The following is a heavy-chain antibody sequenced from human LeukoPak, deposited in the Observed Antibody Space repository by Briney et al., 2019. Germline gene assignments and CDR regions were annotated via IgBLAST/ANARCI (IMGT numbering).Heavy chain of an antibody. J-gene: IGHJ4*02. V-gene: IGHV3-48*03. D-gene: IGHD3-9*01. Sequence: GGSLRLSCAASGFTFSSYEMNWVRQAPGKGLEWVSYISSSGSTIYYADSVKSRFTISRDNAKNSLYLQMNSLRAEDTAVYYCARDPPYYDILTGYFGYWGQGTLVTVSS. CDR2: ISSSGSTI. CDR3: ARDPPYYDILTGYFGY. CDR1: GFTFSSYE.